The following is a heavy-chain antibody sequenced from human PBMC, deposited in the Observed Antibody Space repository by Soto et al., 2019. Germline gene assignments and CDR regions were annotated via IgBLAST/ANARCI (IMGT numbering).Heavy chain of an antibody. CDR3: ARGPDIVVVVSHYGMDV. V-gene: IGHV3-33*01. Sequence: LRLSCAASGFTFSSYGMHWVRQAPGKGLEWVAVIWYDGSNKYYADSVKGRFTISRDNSKNTLYLQMNSLRAEDTAVYYCARGPDIVVVVSHYGMDVWGQGTTVTVSS. CDR1: GFTFSSYG. J-gene: IGHJ6*02. D-gene: IGHD2-15*01. CDR2: IWYDGSNK.